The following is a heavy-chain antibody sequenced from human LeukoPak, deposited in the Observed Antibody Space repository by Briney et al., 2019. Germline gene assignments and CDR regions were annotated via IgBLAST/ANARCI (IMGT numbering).Heavy chain of an antibody. CDR2: IYYSGST. CDR1: GASISSYY. D-gene: IGHD1-7*01. Sequence: PSETLSLTCSVSGASISSYYWSWIRQPAGKGLEWIGYIYYSGSTNYNPSLKSRVTISVDTSKNQFSLKLSSVTAADTAVYYCARGWYNWNSEYYFDYWGQGTLVTVSS. CDR3: ARGWYNWNSEYYFDY. V-gene: IGHV4-59*01. J-gene: IGHJ4*02.